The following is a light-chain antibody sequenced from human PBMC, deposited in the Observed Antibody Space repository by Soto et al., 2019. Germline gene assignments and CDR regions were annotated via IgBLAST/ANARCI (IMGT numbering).Light chain of an antibody. CDR2: STN. CDR3: VLYMGSGISV. V-gene: IGLV8-61*01. Sequence: QTVVTQEPSFSVSPGATVTLTCGLSSGSVSTSYHPSWYQQTPGQAPRTLIYSTNTRSSGVPDRFSGSILGNKAALTITGAQADDESDHYCVLYMGSGISVFGGGTKLTVL. J-gene: IGLJ3*02. CDR1: SGSVSTSYH.